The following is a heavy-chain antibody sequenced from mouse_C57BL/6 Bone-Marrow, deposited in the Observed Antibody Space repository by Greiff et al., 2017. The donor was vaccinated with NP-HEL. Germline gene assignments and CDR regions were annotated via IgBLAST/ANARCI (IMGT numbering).Heavy chain of an antibody. CDR2: ISSGGSYT. J-gene: IGHJ3*01. CDR3: ASPYDYDVAWFAY. CDR1: GFTFSSYG. D-gene: IGHD2-4*01. V-gene: IGHV5-6*01. Sequence: EVQLVESGGDLVKPGGSLKLSCAASGFTFSSYGMSWVRQTPDNRLEWVATISSGGSYTYYPDSVKGRFTISRDNAKNTLYLQMSSLKSEDTAMYYCASPYDYDVAWFAYWGQGTLVTVSA.